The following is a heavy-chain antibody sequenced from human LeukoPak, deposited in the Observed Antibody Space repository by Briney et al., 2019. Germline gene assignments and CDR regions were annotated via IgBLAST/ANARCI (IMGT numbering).Heavy chain of an antibody. CDR1: GYTFTSYY. J-gene: IGHJ4*02. CDR3: ARVPGGVATWYYLDY. V-gene: IGHV1-46*01. D-gene: IGHD5-12*01. CDR2: INPSGGST. Sequence: GASVKVSCKASGYTFTSYYMHWVRQAPGQGLEWMGIINPSGGSTSYAQKFQGRVTMTRDTSTSTVYMELSSLRSEDTAVYYCARVPGGVATWYYLDYWGQGTLVTVSS.